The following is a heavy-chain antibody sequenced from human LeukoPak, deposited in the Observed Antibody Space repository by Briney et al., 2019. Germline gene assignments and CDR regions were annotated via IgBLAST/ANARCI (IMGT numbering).Heavy chain of an antibody. V-gene: IGHV3-9*03. CDR2: ISWNSGSI. CDR3: AKDYDSSGYSLGGAFDI. CDR1: GFTFDRFT. Sequence: GGSLRLSCAASGFTFDRFTIHWVRQTPGKGLEWVSGISWNSGSIGYADSVKGRFTISRDNAKNSLYLQMNSLRAEDMALYYCAKDYDSSGYSLGGAFDIWGQGTMVTVSS. J-gene: IGHJ3*02. D-gene: IGHD3-22*01.